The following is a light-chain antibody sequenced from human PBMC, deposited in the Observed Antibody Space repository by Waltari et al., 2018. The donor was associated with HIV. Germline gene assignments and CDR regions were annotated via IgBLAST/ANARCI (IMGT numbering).Light chain of an antibody. CDR2: YDN. Sequence: SYVLTQPPSVSVAPGKTARITCAVDNIGGTRVHWYQQKAGHAPVLVIYYDNDRPSGIPERFSGFNSGNTATLTISGVEAGDEADYYCQVWDSSSNHVVFGGGTKLTAL. CDR3: QVWDSSSNHVV. J-gene: IGLJ3*02. CDR1: NIGGTR. V-gene: IGLV3-21*04.